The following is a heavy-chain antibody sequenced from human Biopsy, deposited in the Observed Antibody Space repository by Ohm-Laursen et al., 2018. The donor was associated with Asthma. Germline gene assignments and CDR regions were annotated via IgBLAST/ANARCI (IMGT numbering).Heavy chain of an antibody. D-gene: IGHD1-20*01. CDR2: ISYDGTNK. Sequence: SLRLSCTASGFTFSDYDMHWVRQAPGKGLEWVAVISYDGTNKDYADSVKGRFTFSRDNSQNTLSLEMNSLRVEDTAVYYCARDLRSDNWNPWGMDVWGLGTTVTVAS. CDR1: GFTFSDYD. J-gene: IGHJ6*02. CDR3: ARDLRSDNWNPWGMDV. V-gene: IGHV3-30-3*01.